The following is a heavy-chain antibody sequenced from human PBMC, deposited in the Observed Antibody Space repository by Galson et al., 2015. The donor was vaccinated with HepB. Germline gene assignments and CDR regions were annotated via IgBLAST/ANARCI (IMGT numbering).Heavy chain of an antibody. V-gene: IGHV3-7*01. Sequence: SLRLSCAASGFTFSSYRMSWVRQAPGKGLEWVANIKQDGSEKYYVDSVKGRFTISRDNAKNSLYLQMNSLRAEDTAVYYCARGDYDFLYYGMDVWGQGTTVTVSS. D-gene: IGHD3-3*01. CDR2: IKQDGSEK. CDR1: GFTFSSYR. J-gene: IGHJ6*02. CDR3: ARGDYDFLYYGMDV.